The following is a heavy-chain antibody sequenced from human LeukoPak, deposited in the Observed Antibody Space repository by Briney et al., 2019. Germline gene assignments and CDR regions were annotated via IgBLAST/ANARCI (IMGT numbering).Heavy chain of an antibody. CDR3: ARYRAFDI. CDR2: IYNSGNT. J-gene: IGHJ3*02. Sequence: PSETLSLTCTVSGGSISGYYWSWIRQPPGEGLEWIGYIYNSGNTNYNPSLMSRVTISVDTSTNQFSLKLTSVTAADTAVYYCARYRAFDIWGRGTLVTVSS. V-gene: IGHV4-59*01. CDR1: GGSISGYY.